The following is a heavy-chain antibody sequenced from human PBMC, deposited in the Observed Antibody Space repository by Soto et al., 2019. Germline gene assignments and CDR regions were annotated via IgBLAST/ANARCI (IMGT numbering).Heavy chain of an antibody. CDR2: IDPSDSYT. CDR3: ASYLGFYDFWSGYQRHDAFDI. J-gene: IGHJ3*02. Sequence: GESLKISCKGSGYSFTSYWISWVRQMPGKGLERMGRIDPSDSYTNYSPSFQGHVTISADKSISTAYLQWSSLKASDTAMYYCASYLGFYDFWSGYQRHDAFDIWGQGTMVTVSS. D-gene: IGHD3-3*01. V-gene: IGHV5-10-1*01. CDR1: GYSFTSYW.